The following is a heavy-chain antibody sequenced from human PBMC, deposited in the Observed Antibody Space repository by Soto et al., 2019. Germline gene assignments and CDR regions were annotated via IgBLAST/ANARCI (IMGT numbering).Heavy chain of an antibody. Sequence: GSLRLSCATSGFTFSSYAMSWVRQAPGKGLEWISAISGSGGSTYYADSVKGRFTISRDNSKNTLYLQMNSLRAEDTAVYYCARDLGYRISTSCYEGPWFDLWGQGTLVTVSS. V-gene: IGHV3-23*01. D-gene: IGHD2-2*01. J-gene: IGHJ5*02. CDR3: ARDLGYRISTSCYEGPWFDL. CDR2: ISGSGGST. CDR1: GFTFSSYA.